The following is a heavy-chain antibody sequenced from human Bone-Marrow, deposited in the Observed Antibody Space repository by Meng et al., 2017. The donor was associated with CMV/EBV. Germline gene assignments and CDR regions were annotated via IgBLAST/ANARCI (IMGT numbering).Heavy chain of an antibody. CDR3: ARHAPDYEFWSSYDKGYFDL. CDR1: GGSITSGDYY. D-gene: IGHD3-3*01. Sequence: TLSPTCTVSGGSITSGDYYWSWSRQPPGKGLEWIGYIYYSGCTYYNPSLKSRVTISVDTFKNQFSLKLSYVTAADTAVYYCARHAPDYEFWSSYDKGYFDLWGRGTLVTVSS. CDR2: IYYSGCT. V-gene: IGHV4-30-4*08. J-gene: IGHJ2*01.